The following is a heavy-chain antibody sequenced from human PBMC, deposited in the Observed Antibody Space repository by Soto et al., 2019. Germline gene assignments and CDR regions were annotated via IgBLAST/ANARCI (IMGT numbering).Heavy chain of an antibody. Sequence: ASVKVSCKAPGYTFTSYAMHWVRQAPGQRLEWMGWINAGNGNTKYSQKFQGRVTITRDTSASTAYMELSSLRSEDTAVYYCARGGPRLAHFDYWGQGTLVTVSS. CDR2: INAGNGNT. J-gene: IGHJ4*02. D-gene: IGHD3-9*01. V-gene: IGHV1-3*01. CDR1: GYTFTSYA. CDR3: ARGGPRLAHFDY.